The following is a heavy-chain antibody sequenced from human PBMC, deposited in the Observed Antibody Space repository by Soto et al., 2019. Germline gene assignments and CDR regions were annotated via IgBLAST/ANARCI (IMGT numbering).Heavy chain of an antibody. CDR1: GYTFTSFG. CDR3: ARDGSGYCSGGSCSVY. D-gene: IGHD2-15*01. Sequence: QVQLVQSGAEVKKPGASVKVSCKASGYTFTSFGFSWVRQAPGQGLEWMGWISAYNGNANYAQKLKGRVTMTTDTSTSTAYMERRSLRTDDTTVYYCARDGSGYCSGGSCSVYWGQGTLGTVSS. CDR2: ISAYNGNA. J-gene: IGHJ4*02. V-gene: IGHV1-18*01.